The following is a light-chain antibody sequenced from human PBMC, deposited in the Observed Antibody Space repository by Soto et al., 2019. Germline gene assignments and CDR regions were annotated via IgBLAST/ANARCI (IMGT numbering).Light chain of an antibody. V-gene: IGLV2-23*02. CDR2: EVS. J-gene: IGLJ1*01. CDR3: CSYAGSRTYV. CDR1: SSDVGSYNL. Sequence: QSALPQPASVSGSPGQPITISCTGTSSDVGSYNLVSWYQQHPGKAPKLMIYEVSKRHSGVSNRFSGSKSGNTASLTISGLQAEDEADYYCCSYAGSRTYVVGARTKVTVL.